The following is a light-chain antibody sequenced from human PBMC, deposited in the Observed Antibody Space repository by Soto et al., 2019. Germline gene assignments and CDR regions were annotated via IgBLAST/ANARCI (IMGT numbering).Light chain of an antibody. Sequence: EIVMTQSPATLSVSPGEKATLSCRASQSVSSNLAWYQQKPGQAPTLLIYAASARATGIPVRFSSSRSGTEFTLTISSLQSEDFAVYYCQHYNNWPFTFGQGTKLEIK. J-gene: IGKJ2*01. CDR3: QHYNNWPFT. V-gene: IGKV3-15*01. CDR1: QSVSSN. CDR2: AAS.